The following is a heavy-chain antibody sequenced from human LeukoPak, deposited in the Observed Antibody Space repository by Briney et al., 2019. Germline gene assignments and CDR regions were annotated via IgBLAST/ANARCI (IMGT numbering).Heavy chain of an antibody. D-gene: IGHD2-15*01. Sequence: SQTLXLTCTVSGGSISSGSYYWSWIRQPAGKGLEWIVRIYTSGSTNYNPSLKSRVTISVDRDKSKFSLKLISVTAADTAVYYCARDPGAATGGPYYFDYWGQGTLVTVSS. V-gene: IGHV4-61*02. CDR1: GGSISSGSYY. J-gene: IGHJ4*02. CDR2: IYTSGST. CDR3: ARDPGAATGGPYYFDY.